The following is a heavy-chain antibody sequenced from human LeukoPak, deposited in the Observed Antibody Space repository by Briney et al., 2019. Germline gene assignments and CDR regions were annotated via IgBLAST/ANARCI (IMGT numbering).Heavy chain of an antibody. CDR1: GFNFNNFA. J-gene: IGHJ4*02. D-gene: IGHD3-16*01. Sequence: GGSLRLSCAVSGFNFNNFAMHWVRQAPGKGLEWVTIMSYDGTNRYYADSVKGRFTVSRDNAKNSLFLQMNSLRAEDTAVYYCVRAQGLGESENHWGQGILVTVSS. CDR2: MSYDGTNR. V-gene: IGHV3-30-3*01. CDR3: VRAQGLGESENH.